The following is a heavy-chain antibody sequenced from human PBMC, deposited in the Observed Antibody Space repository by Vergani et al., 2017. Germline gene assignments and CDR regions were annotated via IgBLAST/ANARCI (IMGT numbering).Heavy chain of an antibody. V-gene: IGHV3-7*01. CDR1: GFTFSKYW. J-gene: IGHJ6*03. D-gene: IGHD3-16*02. CDR2: IKEDGSEK. Sequence: EVQLVESGGGVVRPGGSLRLSCAASGFTFSKYWMTWVRQAPGKGLEWVANIKEDGSEKYYVDSVKGRFTISRDNAKNSLYLQMNSLRAEDTAVYYCASPTQMDSKGTRYYTDVWGKGTTVTVSS. CDR3: ASPTQMDSKGTRYYTDV.